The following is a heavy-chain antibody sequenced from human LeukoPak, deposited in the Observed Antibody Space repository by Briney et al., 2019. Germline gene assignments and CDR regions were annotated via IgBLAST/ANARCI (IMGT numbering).Heavy chain of an antibody. CDR1: GFTFSTYT. V-gene: IGHV3-23*01. CDR3: AKDGGLWVSAHWGDS. CDR2: IGNNGGGI. D-gene: IGHD7-27*01. Sequence: GGSLRLSCAASGFTFSTYTMYWVRHPPGKRLEWVSIIGNNGGGIHYADSVRGRFTVSRDNSKNTLFLQMNGLRAEDTAVYYCAKDGGLWVSAHWGDSWGRGTLVTVSS. J-gene: IGHJ4*02.